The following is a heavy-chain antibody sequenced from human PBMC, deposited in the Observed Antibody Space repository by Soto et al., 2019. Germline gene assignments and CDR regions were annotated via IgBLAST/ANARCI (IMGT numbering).Heavy chain of an antibody. CDR2: IGTAGDT. V-gene: IGHV3-13*04. J-gene: IGHJ6*02. CDR3: ARGGPNWDYYFYGMDV. D-gene: IGHD3-16*01. CDR1: GFSFNNYD. Sequence: GGSLRLSCAASGFSFNNYDMHWVRQATGKGLEWVSGIGTAGDTYYPDSVKGRFTISRENAKNSLYLQMNSLRAGDTAVYYCARGGPNWDYYFYGMDVAGQVTTVTVSS.